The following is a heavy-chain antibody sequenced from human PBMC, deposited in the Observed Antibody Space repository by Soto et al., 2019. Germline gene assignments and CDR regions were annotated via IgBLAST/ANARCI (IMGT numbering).Heavy chain of an antibody. J-gene: IGHJ4*02. Sequence: EVQLVESGGGLVQPGGSLRLSCVASGFTFSTDTMNWVRQAPGKGLEWVAHISTSGATRYYADSVKGRFTISRDNAKTSLYLQMDSLRNEDTAVYYCARFFGSGFDYWGQGTLVTFSS. V-gene: IGHV3-48*02. CDR2: ISTSGATR. CDR3: ARFFGSGFDY. D-gene: IGHD6-19*01. CDR1: GFTFSTDT.